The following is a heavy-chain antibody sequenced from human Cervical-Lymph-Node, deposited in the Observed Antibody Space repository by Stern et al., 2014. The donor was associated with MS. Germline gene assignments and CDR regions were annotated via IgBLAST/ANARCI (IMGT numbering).Heavy chain of an antibody. CDR3: LGYCSSPNCNIGHSNYDY. Sequence: VQLVESGPGLVKPSETLSLTCTVSGGSISSSPYYWGWIRQPPGKGLEWIGSVSHSGSTYYNPSLESRVTISVNTSKNQFSLHMSSVTAADTAVYYCLGYCSSPNCNIGHSNYDYWGQGTLVTVSS. V-gene: IGHV4-39*01. CDR2: VSHSGST. CDR1: GGSISSSPYY. D-gene: IGHD2-2*01. J-gene: IGHJ4*02.